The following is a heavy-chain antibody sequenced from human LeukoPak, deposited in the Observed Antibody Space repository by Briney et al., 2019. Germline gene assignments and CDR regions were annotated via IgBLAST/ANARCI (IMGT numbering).Heavy chain of an antibody. CDR2: IYSGGST. Sequence: PGGSLRLSCAASGFTVSSNYMSWVRQAPGKGLDWVSVIYSGGSTYYADSVKGRFTISRDNSKNTLYLQMNSLRAEDTAVYYCARDSGDTAMVTAFDIWGQGTMVTVSS. CDR1: GFTVSSNY. V-gene: IGHV3-53*01. D-gene: IGHD5-18*01. CDR3: ARDSGDTAMVTAFDI. J-gene: IGHJ3*02.